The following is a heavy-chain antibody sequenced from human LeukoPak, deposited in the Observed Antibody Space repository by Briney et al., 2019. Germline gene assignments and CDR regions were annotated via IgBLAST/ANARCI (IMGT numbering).Heavy chain of an antibody. V-gene: IGHV4-59*01. CDR3: ARVWEDYDILTGLKYYFDY. CDR2: IYYSGST. CDR1: GGSISSYY. D-gene: IGHD3-9*01. J-gene: IGHJ4*02. Sequence: SETLSLTCTVSGGSISSYYWSWIRQPPGKGLEWIGYIYYSGSTNYNPSLKSRVTISVDTSKNQFSLKLSSVTAADTAVYCCARVWEDYDILTGLKYYFDYWGQGTLVTVSS.